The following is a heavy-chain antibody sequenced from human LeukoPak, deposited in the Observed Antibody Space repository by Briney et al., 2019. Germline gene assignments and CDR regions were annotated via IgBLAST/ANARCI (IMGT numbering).Heavy chain of an antibody. CDR1: GFTLSNYD. V-gene: IGHV3-21*01. J-gene: IGHJ5*02. CDR3: ARADCSSSTCYLRRSWFDP. CDR2: ISTSSRYI. Sequence: PGGSLRLSCAASGFTLSNYDMNWVRQAPGKGLEWVSSISTSSRYIYYKDSVRGRFTISRDDAKNSLYLEMNSLRPEDTAVYYCARADCSSSTCYLRRSWFDPWGQGTLVTVSS. D-gene: IGHD2-2*01.